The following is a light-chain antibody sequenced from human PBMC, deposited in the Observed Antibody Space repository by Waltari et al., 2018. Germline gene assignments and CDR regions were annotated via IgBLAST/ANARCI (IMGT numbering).Light chain of an antibody. V-gene: IGKV2-28*01. CDR1: QSLLHSNGYTF. Sequence: DIVMTQSPLFLPVTPGEPASISCRSSQSLLHSNGYTFLDWYLQKPGQSPQLLIYMVSNRASGVPDRFSGSGSGTYFTLKISRVEAEDVGIYYCMQARQTPWTFGQGTRVEIK. CDR3: MQARQTPWT. CDR2: MVS. J-gene: IGKJ1*01.